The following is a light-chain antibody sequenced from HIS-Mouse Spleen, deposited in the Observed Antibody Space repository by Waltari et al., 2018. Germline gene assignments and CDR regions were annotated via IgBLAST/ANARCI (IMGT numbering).Light chain of an antibody. CDR2: EVS. CDR3: SSYTSSSTPVV. CDR1: SSDVGGYNY. V-gene: IGLV2-14*01. J-gene: IGLJ2*01. Sequence: QSALTQPASVSGSPGQSITISCTGTSSDVGGYNYVSWYQQHPGKAPNLMIYEVSKRPSGVSNRFSGSKSGNTASLTISGLQAEDEADYYCSSYTSSSTPVVFGGGTKLTVL.